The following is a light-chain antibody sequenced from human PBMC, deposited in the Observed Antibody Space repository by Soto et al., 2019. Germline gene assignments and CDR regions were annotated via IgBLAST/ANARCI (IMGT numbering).Light chain of an antibody. Sequence: QSALTQPASVSGSPGQSITISCTGTNSDVGSYNLVSWYQQHSDKAPKLMIYEATKRPSGVSNRFSGSKSGNTASLTVSGLQAEDEADYYCCSYAGTSSHVLFGGGTKVTVL. V-gene: IGLV2-23*01. J-gene: IGLJ2*01. CDR3: CSYAGTSSHVL. CDR2: EAT. CDR1: NSDVGSYNL.